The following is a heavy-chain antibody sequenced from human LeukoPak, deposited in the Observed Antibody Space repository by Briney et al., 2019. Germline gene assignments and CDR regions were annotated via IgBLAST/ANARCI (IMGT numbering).Heavy chain of an antibody. V-gene: IGHV3-23*01. CDR2: ISDSGGST. CDR1: GFTFSSYA. Sequence: GGSLRLSCAASGFTFSSYAMSWVRQAPGKGLEWVSGISDSGGSTYYADSVKGRFTISRDNPKNTLYLQMNSLRAEDTAVYYCAKVYRGYSYVGDFDYWGQGTLVTVSS. D-gene: IGHD5-18*01. CDR3: AKVYRGYSYVGDFDY. J-gene: IGHJ4*02.